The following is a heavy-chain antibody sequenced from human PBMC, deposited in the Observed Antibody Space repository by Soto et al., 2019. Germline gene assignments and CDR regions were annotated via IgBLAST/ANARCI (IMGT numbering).Heavy chain of an antibody. J-gene: IGHJ6*02. V-gene: IGHV3-30*18. CDR3: AKDRGDAAYGGMDV. Sequence: QVQLVESGGGVVQPGRSLRLSCAASGFTFSSFGMHWVRQAPGKGLERVAVISYDGSNKYYADSVKGRFTISRDNSKNTLYLQMNSLRAEDTAVYYCAKDRGDAAYGGMDVWGQGTTVTVSS. D-gene: IGHD4-17*01. CDR1: GFTFSSFG. CDR2: ISYDGSNK.